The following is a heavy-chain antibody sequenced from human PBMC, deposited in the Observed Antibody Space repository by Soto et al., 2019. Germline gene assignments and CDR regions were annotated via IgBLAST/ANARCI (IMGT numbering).Heavy chain of an antibody. Sequence: SVKVSCKASGGTLSSYAISWVRQAPGEGLEWMGGIIPIFGTANYAQKFQGRVTITADESTSTAYMELSSLRSEDTAVYYCARRSYGDYVDYYYYGMDVWGQGTTVTVSS. CDR2: IIPIFGTA. CDR1: GGTLSSYA. V-gene: IGHV1-69*13. D-gene: IGHD4-17*01. J-gene: IGHJ6*02. CDR3: ARRSYGDYVDYYYYGMDV.